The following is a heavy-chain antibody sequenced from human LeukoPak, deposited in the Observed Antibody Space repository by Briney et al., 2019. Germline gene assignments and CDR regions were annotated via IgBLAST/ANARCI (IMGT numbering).Heavy chain of an antibody. CDR1: GYTFTGYY. D-gene: IGHD2-21*02. CDR3: ARDYCGGDCFPDY. Sequence: ASVKVSCKASGYTFTGYYVHWVRQAPGQGLEWMGRINPNSGDTNFAQKFQGRVTMTRDTSISTAYMELSRLRSDDTAVYYCARDYCGGDCFPDYWGQGTLVTVSS. V-gene: IGHV1-2*06. J-gene: IGHJ4*02. CDR2: INPNSGDT.